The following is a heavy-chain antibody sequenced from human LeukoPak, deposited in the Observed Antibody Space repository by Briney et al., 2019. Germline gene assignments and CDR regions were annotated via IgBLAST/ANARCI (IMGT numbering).Heavy chain of an antibody. CDR1: GFTFNTHG. D-gene: IGHD6-13*01. V-gene: IGHV3-23*01. CDR3: AKGRGGITVTGARYLDL. J-gene: IGHJ2*01. Sequence: PGGSLRLSCAASGFTFNTHGMNWVRQAPGKGLEWVSGIGSSGTTTYYADSLKGRFTISRDNSKNTLYLQMGSLRAEDAALYYCAKGRGGITVTGARYLDLWGRGTLVIVSS. CDR2: IGSSGTTT.